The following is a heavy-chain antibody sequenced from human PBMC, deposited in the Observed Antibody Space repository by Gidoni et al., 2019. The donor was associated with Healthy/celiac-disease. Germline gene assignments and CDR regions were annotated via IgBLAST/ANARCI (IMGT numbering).Heavy chain of an antibody. J-gene: IGHJ5*02. D-gene: IGHD3-3*01. V-gene: IGHV1-2*02. Sequence: QVQLVQSGAEVKKPGASVKVSCQASGYTFTGYYMHWVRQAPGQGLEWMGWINPNSGGTNYAQKFQGRVTMTRDTSISTAYMELSRLRSDDTAVYYCARDLLRFSMREFDWDWFDPWGQGTLVTVSS. CDR3: ARDLLRFSMREFDWDWFDP. CDR2: INPNSGGT. CDR1: GYTFTGYY.